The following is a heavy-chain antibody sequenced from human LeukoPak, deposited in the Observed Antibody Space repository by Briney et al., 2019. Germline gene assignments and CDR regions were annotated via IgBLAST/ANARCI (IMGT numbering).Heavy chain of an antibody. CDR1: GFTFSSYA. J-gene: IGHJ4*02. V-gene: IGHV3-23*01. Sequence: GGSLRLSCAASGFTFSSYAMSWVRQAPGKGLEWVSAISGSGGSTYYADSVEGRFTISRDNSKNTLYLHMNSLRAEDTAVYYCAKGTDYYDSSGPSDYWGQGTLVTVSS. D-gene: IGHD3-22*01. CDR3: AKGTDYYDSSGPSDY. CDR2: ISGSGGST.